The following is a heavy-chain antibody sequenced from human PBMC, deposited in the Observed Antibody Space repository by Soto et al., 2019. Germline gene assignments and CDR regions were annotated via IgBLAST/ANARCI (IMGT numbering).Heavy chain of an antibody. CDR2: TYYRSKWYN. Sequence: SQTLSLTCAISGDSFSSNSAAWNWIRQSPSRGLEWLGRTYYRSKWYNDYAVSVKSRITINPDTSKNQFSLQLNSVTPEDTAVYYCARGLEVATIFGNYYYGMDVWGQGTTVTVSS. V-gene: IGHV6-1*01. CDR3: ARGLEVATIFGNYYYGMDV. D-gene: IGHD3-3*01. CDR1: GDSFSSNSAA. J-gene: IGHJ6*02.